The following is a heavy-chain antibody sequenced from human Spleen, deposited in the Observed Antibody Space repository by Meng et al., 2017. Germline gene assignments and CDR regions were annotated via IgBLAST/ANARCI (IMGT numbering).Heavy chain of an antibody. D-gene: IGHD6-13*01. V-gene: IGHV3-15*01. CDR2: VTSTAEGGST. CDR3: ITVRDRNTWSFNY. J-gene: IGHJ4*02. Sequence: GESLKISCAGSGFTFSAAWMGWVRRAPGKGLEWVGRVTSTAEGGSTDYAAPVKGRFVISRDDSKTTLYLQMNSLKTEDTAVYYCITVRDRNTWSFNYWGQGTQVTVSS. CDR1: GFTFSAAW.